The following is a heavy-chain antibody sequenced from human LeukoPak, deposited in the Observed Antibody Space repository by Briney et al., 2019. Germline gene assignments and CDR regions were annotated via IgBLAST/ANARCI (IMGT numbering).Heavy chain of an antibody. D-gene: IGHD5-24*01. J-gene: IGHJ4*02. Sequence: SETLSLTCTVSGVSISSSNNFWGWIRQPPGKGLEWIGSVHYSGTTYYNPSLKSRVTISVDTSKNQFSLKLSSVTAADTAVYYCARHEEEDGYNAKTFGYWGQGTLVTVSS. CDR1: GVSISSSNNF. CDR2: VHYSGTT. CDR3: ARHEEEDGYNAKTFGY. V-gene: IGHV4-39*01.